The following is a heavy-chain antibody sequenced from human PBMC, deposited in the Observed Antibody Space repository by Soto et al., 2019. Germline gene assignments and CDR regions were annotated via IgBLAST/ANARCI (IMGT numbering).Heavy chain of an antibody. D-gene: IGHD4-17*01. CDR2: IYYSGST. V-gene: IGHV4-39*01. Sequence: PSETLSLTCTVSGGSISSSSYYWGWIRQPPGKGLEWIGSIYYSGSTYYNPSLKSRVTISVDTSKNQFSLKLSSVTAADTAVYYCARHGAPLRAWFDYWGQGTLVTVSS. J-gene: IGHJ4*02. CDR3: ARHGAPLRAWFDY. CDR1: GGSISSSSYY.